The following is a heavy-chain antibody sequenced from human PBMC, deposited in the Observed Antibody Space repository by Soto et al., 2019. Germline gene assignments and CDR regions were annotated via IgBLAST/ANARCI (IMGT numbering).Heavy chain of an antibody. Sequence: QVQLQQWGAGLLKPSETLSLTCAVYGGSFSGYYWSWIRQPPGKGLEWIGEINHSGSTNYNPSLKSRVTISVDTAKNQFSRKLSSVTAADTAVYYCARGKGYDYIWGSYHHYCYMDVWGKGTTVTVSS. CDR2: INHSGST. CDR3: ARGKGYDYIWGSYHHYCYMDV. J-gene: IGHJ6*03. D-gene: IGHD3-16*01. V-gene: IGHV4-34*01. CDR1: GGSFSGYY.